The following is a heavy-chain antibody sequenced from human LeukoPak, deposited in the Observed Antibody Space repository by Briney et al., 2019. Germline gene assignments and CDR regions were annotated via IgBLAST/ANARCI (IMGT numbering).Heavy chain of an antibody. CDR3: ARDHLLLRGFDY. CDR1: GFTFSSYA. D-gene: IGHD2-15*01. J-gene: IGHJ4*02. CDR2: ISGDGRNL. Sequence: GGSLRLSCAASGFTFSSYAMSWVRQAPGKGLVWVSRISGDGRNLNYADSVKGRFTISRDNSKNTLYLQMNSLRAEDTAVYYCARDHLLLRGFDYWGQGTLVTVSS. V-gene: IGHV3-23*01.